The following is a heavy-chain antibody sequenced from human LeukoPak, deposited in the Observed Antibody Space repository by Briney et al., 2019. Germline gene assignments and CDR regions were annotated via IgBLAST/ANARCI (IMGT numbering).Heavy chain of an antibody. CDR3: ARDMAWERLYYFDY. CDR2: IYYSGST. V-gene: IGHV4-39*07. J-gene: IGHJ4*02. D-gene: IGHD1-26*01. Sequence: SETLSLTCTVSGGSISSSSYYWGWIRQPPGKGLEWIGSIYYSGSTYYNPSLKSRVTISVDTSKNQFSLKLSSVTAADTAVYYCARDMAWERLYYFDYWGQGTLVTVSS. CDR1: GGSISSSSYY.